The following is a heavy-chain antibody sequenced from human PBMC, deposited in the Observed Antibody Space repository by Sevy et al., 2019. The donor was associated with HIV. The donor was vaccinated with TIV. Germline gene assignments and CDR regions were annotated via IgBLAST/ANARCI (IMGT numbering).Heavy chain of an antibody. D-gene: IGHD2-2*02. CDR1: GGTFRSYA. V-gene: IGHV1-69*13. J-gene: IGHJ4*02. CDR2: IIPILGTA. CDR3: ASSGCTTTSCYTPYY. Sequence: ASVKVSCKASGGTFRSYAFSWVRQAPGQGLEWMGGIIPILGTANYAQKFQDRVTITGDESTSTAYMELSSLRSEDTAVYYCASSGCTTTSCYTPYYWGQGTLVTVSS.